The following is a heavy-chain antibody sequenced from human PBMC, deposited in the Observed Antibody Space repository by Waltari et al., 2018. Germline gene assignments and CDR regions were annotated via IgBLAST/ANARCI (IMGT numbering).Heavy chain of an antibody. CDR2: SSGYNGDT. CDR1: GYTFTYYG. D-gene: IGHD2-2*01. CDR3: ARDADIVGGAGGMQFDY. V-gene: IGHV1-18*04. J-gene: IGHJ4*02. Sequence: QVQLVQSGAEVKRPGASVKVSCKTSGYTFTYYGISWVRQAPGQGLEWMGWSSGYNGDTEYAQKLQGRVTMTTDTSTSTAYMDLRSLRSDDTAVYYCARDADIVGGAGGMQFDYWGQGALVTVS.